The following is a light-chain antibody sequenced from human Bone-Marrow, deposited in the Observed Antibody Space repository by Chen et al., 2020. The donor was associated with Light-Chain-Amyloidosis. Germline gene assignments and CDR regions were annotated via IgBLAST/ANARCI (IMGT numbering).Light chain of an antibody. CDR1: SGSIATNS. CDR3: QSYQGSSQGV. Sequence: NFMLPQPHSVSESPGKTVIISCTRSSGSIATNSVQWYQQRPGSSPTTVIYEDDQRPSGVPDRFSGSIDRSSNSASLTISGLKTEDEADYYCQSYQGSSQGVFGGGTKLTVL. J-gene: IGLJ3*02. CDR2: EDD. V-gene: IGLV6-57*01.